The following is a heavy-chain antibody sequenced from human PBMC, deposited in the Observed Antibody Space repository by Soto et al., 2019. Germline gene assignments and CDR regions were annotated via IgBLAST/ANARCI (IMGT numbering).Heavy chain of an antibody. V-gene: IGHV3-30*03. D-gene: IGHD6-19*01. CDR2: TSYDGSNK. Sequence: QVQLVESGGGVVQPGRSLRLSCAASGFTFSSYGMHWVRQAPGKGLEWVAVTSYDGSNKYYADSVKGRFTISRDNSKNTXXLQRNSLRAEDTAVYYCATDSSGWYRTFYYYGMDVWGQGTTVTVSS. CDR3: ATDSSGWYRTFYYYGMDV. CDR1: GFTFSSYG. J-gene: IGHJ6*02.